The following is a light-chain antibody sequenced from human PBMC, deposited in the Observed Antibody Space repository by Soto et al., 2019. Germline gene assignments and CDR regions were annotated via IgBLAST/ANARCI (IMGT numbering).Light chain of an antibody. CDR1: QSVSRN. CDR3: QQYNTWPPIFT. V-gene: IGKV3-15*01. J-gene: IGKJ3*01. CDR2: GAS. Sequence: EVVMTQSPATLSVSPGERATLSCRASQSVSRNLAWYQQKPGLAPRLLIYGASTRATGVPARFSGSGSGTEFTLTISSLQSEDFAVYYCQQYNTWPPIFTFGPGTKVDIK.